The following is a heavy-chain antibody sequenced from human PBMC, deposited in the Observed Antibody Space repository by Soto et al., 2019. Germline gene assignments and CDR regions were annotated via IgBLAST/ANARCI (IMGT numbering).Heavy chain of an antibody. CDR2: ITDTGGDT. CDR3: ARVVPGAEAWFGP. CDR1: GITFGSRA. Sequence: GGSLRLSCVASGITFGSRAMSWVRQAPGEGLEWVSIITDTGGDTKYADSMTTDTSTTTAYMELRSLRSDDTAVYYCARVVPGAEAWFGPWGQGTLVTVSS. J-gene: IGHJ5*02. D-gene: IGHD2-2*01. V-gene: IGHV3-23*01.